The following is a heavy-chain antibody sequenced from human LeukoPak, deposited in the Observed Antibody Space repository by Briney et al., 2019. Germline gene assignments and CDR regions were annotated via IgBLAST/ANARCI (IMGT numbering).Heavy chain of an antibody. CDR2: ISAYNGNT. CDR1: GYTFSSYG. D-gene: IGHD3-10*01. CDR3: ARDLLWSGESSSREDY. V-gene: IGHV1-18*01. J-gene: IGHJ4*02. Sequence: GASVKVSCKAPGYTFSSYGISWVRQAPGQGLEWMGWISAYNGNTNYAQNLQGRVTMTTDTSTSTAYMELRSLRSDATAVYYCARDLLWSGESSSREDYWGQGTLVTFSS.